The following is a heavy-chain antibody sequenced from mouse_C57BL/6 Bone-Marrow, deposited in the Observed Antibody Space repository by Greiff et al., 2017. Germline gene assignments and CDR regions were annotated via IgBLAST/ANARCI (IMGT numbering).Heavy chain of an antibody. CDR3: VRRTFDY. Sequence: EVKLVESGGGLVQPKGSLKLSCAASGFSFNTYAMNWVRQAPGKGLEWVARIRSKSNNSSTDYADSVKDRFTITRDDSESMLYLQMNNRKTEDTAMYYCVRRTFDYWGQGTTLTVSA. V-gene: IGHV10-1*01. CDR1: GFSFNTYA. J-gene: IGHJ2*01. CDR2: IRSKSNNSST.